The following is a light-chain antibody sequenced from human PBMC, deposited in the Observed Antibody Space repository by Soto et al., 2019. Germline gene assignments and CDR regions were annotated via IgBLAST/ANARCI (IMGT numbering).Light chain of an antibody. CDR1: STDFVTYNR. J-gene: IGLJ1*01. CDR2: EAS. Sequence: QSALTQPPSVSGSPGQSVTISCTGTSTDFVTYNRVSWYQQPPGTAPKLIVYEASNRPSGVPDRLSGSKSGNTASLTISGLQAADEADYYCSLYTSENTYVFGTGTKLTVL. V-gene: IGLV2-18*01. CDR3: SLYTSENTYV.